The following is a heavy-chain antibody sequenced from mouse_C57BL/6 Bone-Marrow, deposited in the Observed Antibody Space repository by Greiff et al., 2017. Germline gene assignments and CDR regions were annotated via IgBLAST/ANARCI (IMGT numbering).Heavy chain of an antibody. CDR2: IDPEIGDT. V-gene: IGHV14-4*01. CDR3: SSFDGNYFDF. CDR1: GFNIKDDY. Sequence: VQLQQSGAELVRPGASVKLSCTASGFNIKDDYIHWVKQRPEQGLEWIGWIDPEIGDTEYASKFQGKATITSDTSSSTAYLQLSSLTSEDTAVYYFSSFDGNYFDFWGQGTPLTVAS. D-gene: IGHD2-3*01. J-gene: IGHJ2*01.